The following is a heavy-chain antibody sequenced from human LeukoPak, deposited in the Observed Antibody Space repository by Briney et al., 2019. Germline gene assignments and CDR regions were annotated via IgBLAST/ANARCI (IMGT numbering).Heavy chain of an antibody. V-gene: IGHV3-48*03. D-gene: IGHD3-10*02. J-gene: IGHJ6*04. CDR3: AELGITMIGGV. CDR2: ISSSGSTI. Sequence: GGSLRLSCAASGFTFSSYEMNWVRQAPGKGLEWVSYISSSGSTIYYADSVKRRFPIPRDNAKNSLYLQMNSLRAEDTAVYDCAELGITMIGGVWGKGTTVTISS. CDR1: GFTFSSYE.